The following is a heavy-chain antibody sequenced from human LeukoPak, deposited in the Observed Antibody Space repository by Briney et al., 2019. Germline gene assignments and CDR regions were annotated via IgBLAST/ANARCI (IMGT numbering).Heavy chain of an antibody. D-gene: IGHD3-22*01. CDR2: IKEDGSEK. J-gene: IGHJ4*02. CDR1: GFTFSNYW. CDR3: AKDAAVGSSGYYYVPPLYYFHY. Sequence: PGGSLRLSCAASGFTFSNYWMSWVRQAPGKGLEWVANIKEDGSEKNYVDSVKGRFTISRDNAKNSLYLQMNSLRAEDTAVYYCAKDAAVGSSGYYYVPPLYYFHYWGQGTLVTVSS. V-gene: IGHV3-7*01.